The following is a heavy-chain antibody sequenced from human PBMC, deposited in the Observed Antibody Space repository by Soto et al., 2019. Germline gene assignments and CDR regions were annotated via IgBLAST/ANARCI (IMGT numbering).Heavy chain of an antibody. Sequence: ASVKVSCKASGYTFTSYGIRWVRQAPGQGLEWMGWISTYNGNTNYAQKLQGRVTMTTDTSTNTAYMDLRSLTSDDTAVYFCARRLGSYYYGMDVWGQGTTVTVSS. J-gene: IGHJ6*02. D-gene: IGHD3-16*01. CDR2: ISTYNGNT. CDR3: ARRLGSYYYGMDV. V-gene: IGHV1-18*01. CDR1: GYTFTSYG.